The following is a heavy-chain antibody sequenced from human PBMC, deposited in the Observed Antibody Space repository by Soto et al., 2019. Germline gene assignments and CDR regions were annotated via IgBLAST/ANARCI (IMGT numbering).Heavy chain of an antibody. CDR1: GFTFSSYG. Sequence: GGSLRLSCAASGFTFSSYGMHWVRQAPGKGLEWVAVISYDGSNKYYADSVKGRFTISRDNSKNTLYLQMNSLRAEDTAVYYCAKDYHITLFGVASDYWGQGTLVTVSS. V-gene: IGHV3-30*18. D-gene: IGHD3-3*01. CDR3: AKDYHITLFGVASDY. J-gene: IGHJ4*02. CDR2: ISYDGSNK.